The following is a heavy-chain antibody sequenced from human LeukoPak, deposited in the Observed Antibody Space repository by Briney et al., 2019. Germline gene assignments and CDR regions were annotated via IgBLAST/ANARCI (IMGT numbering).Heavy chain of an antibody. CDR1: GFTFSSSW. J-gene: IGHJ5*02. Sequence: GGSLRLSCAASGFTFSSSWMSWVRQAPGKGLEWVANIKQDGSEKYYVDSVKGRFTISRDNAKNSLYLQMNSLRAEDTAVYYCAQECVDSTGYYYVPNWFDPWGQGTLVTVSS. CDR3: AQECVDSTGYYYVPNWFDP. V-gene: IGHV3-7*01. CDR2: IKQDGSEK. D-gene: IGHD3-22*01.